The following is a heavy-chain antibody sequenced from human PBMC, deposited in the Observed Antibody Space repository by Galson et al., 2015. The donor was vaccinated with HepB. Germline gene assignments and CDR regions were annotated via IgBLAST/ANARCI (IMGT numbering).Heavy chain of an antibody. J-gene: IGHJ3*02. CDR3: TREKSGDAFDI. V-gene: IGHV3-23*01. CDR2: ISYSGGIT. D-gene: IGHD7-27*01. Sequence: SLRLSCAASGFTFSSYAMSWVRQAPGKGLEWVSAISYSGGITDCADSVKGRFTISRDNSKKTVFLQMNSLRAEDTAVYYCTREKSGDAFDIWGQGTMVTVSS. CDR1: GFTFSSYA.